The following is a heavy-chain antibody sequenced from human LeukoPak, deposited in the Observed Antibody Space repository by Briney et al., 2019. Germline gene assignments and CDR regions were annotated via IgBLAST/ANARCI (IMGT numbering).Heavy chain of an antibody. CDR1: GFTFSSYS. CDR3: AREYYASGDY. J-gene: IGHJ4*02. D-gene: IGHD3-10*01. V-gene: IGHV3-74*01. CDR2: INADGSST. Sequence: AGGSLRLPCAASGFTFSSYSMNWVRQAPGKGLQWVSRINADGSSTGHADSVKGRLTISRDNAKNTLYLQINSLRAEDTAVYYCAREYYASGDYWGQGTLVTVSS.